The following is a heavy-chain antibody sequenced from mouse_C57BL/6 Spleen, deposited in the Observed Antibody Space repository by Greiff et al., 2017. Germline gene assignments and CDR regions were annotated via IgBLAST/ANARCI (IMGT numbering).Heavy chain of an antibody. V-gene: IGHV5-17*01. D-gene: IGHD3-2*02. CDR1: GFTFSDYG. Sequence: EVMLVESGGGLVKPGGSLKLSCAASGFTFSDYGMHWVRQAPEKGLEWVAYISSGSSTIYYADTVKGRFTISRDNAKNTLFLQMTSLRSEDTAMYYCARLDSSGSYYFDYWGQGTTLTVSS. J-gene: IGHJ2*01. CDR3: ARLDSSGSYYFDY. CDR2: ISSGSSTI.